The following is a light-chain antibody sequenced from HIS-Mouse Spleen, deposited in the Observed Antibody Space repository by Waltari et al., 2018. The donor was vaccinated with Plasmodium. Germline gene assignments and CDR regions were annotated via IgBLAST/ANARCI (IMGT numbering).Light chain of an antibody. CDR3: QQYNSYSYT. J-gene: IGKJ2*01. CDR1: QSTSSW. CDR2: KAS. Sequence: DIQMTQSPSTLSASVGVRFPLTCRASQSTSSWLAWYQQKPGKAPKLLIYKASSLESGVPSRFSGSGSGTEFTLTISSLQPDDFATYYCQQYNSYSYTFGQGTKLEIK. V-gene: IGKV1-5*03.